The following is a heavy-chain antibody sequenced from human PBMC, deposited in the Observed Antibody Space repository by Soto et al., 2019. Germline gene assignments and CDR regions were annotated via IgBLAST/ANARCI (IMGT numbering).Heavy chain of an antibody. CDR3: AREGSAPYYYYGMDV. CDR1: GYTFTTYG. Sequence: GASVKVSCKASGYTFTTYGISWVRQAPGQGLEWMGWINDYNGNTDYPQKLQGRVTMTTDTSTSTAYMELRSLRSDDTAVYYCAREGSAPYYYYGMDVWGQGTTVTVS. D-gene: IGHD6-19*01. J-gene: IGHJ6*02. V-gene: IGHV1-18*01. CDR2: INDYNGNT.